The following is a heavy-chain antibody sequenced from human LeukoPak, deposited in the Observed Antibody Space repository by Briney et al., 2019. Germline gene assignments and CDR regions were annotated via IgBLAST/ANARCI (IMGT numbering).Heavy chain of an antibody. D-gene: IGHD4-23*01. CDR1: GFTFSSYA. CDR3: AKRVTTVEPSVVDV. CDR2: IGGGGCCA. J-gene: IGHJ6*02. V-gene: IGHV3-23*01. Sequence: GGSLRLSCAASGFTFSSYAMSWVRQAPGKGLEWLSAIGGGGCCASYPDSVKGRFTISRDNSKNTLYLQMNSLRVEDTAVYYCAKRVTTVEPSVVDVWGQGTAVTVSS.